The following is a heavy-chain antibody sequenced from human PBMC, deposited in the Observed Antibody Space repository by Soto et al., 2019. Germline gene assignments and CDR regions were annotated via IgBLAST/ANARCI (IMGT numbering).Heavy chain of an antibody. J-gene: IGHJ4*02. D-gene: IGHD6-13*01. CDR2: INAGNGNT. Sequence: ASVKVSCKASGYTFTGYAMHWVRQAPGQRLEWMGWINAGNGNTKYSQKFQGRVTITRDTSASTAYMELNSLRAEDTAVYYCAKDRGYYSSSWPFYWGQGTLVTVSS. CDR1: GYTFTGYA. V-gene: IGHV1-3*01. CDR3: AKDRGYYSSSWPFY.